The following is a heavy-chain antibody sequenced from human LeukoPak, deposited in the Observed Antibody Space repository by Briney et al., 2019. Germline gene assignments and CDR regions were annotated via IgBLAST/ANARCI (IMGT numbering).Heavy chain of an antibody. CDR2: VFHTGST. D-gene: IGHD6-13*01. CDR3: ARDHSSSSEDY. CDR1: NYSIRSDYY. J-gene: IGHJ4*02. V-gene: IGHV4-38-2*02. Sequence: ASETLSLICTVSNYSIRSDYYWAWIRQTPGKGLDWIGSVFHTGSTYHNPSLKSRVTISVDTSKNQFSLKLNSVTAADTAVYYCARDHSSSSEDYWGQGTLVTVSS.